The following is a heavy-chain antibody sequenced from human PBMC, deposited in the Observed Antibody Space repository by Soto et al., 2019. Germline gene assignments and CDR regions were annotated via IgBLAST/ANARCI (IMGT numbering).Heavy chain of an antibody. D-gene: IGHD3-22*01. CDR1: GFTFSKYS. CDR3: ARPRYDGSGTPFDH. CDR2: INGDGSTA. Sequence: GGSLRLSCAASGFTFSKYSMNWVRQAPGKGLVWVSGINGDGSTATYADSVKGRFIISRDNAKNMLYLQMNSLTAEDTAVYYCARPRYDGSGTPFDHWGQGTLVTVSS. J-gene: IGHJ4*02. V-gene: IGHV3-74*01.